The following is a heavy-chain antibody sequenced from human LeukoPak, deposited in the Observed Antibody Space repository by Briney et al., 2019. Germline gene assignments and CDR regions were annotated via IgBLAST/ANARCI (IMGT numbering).Heavy chain of an antibody. J-gene: IGHJ3*02. Sequence: GGSLRLSCAASGFTFDDYAMHWVRQAPGKGLEWVSGISWNSGSIGYADSVKGRFTISRDNAKNSLYLQMNSLRAEDTALYYCAKDSGTGGAFDIWGQGTMVTVSS. CDR1: GFTFDDYA. D-gene: IGHD3/OR15-3a*01. CDR2: ISWNSGSI. CDR3: AKDSGTGGAFDI. V-gene: IGHV3-9*01.